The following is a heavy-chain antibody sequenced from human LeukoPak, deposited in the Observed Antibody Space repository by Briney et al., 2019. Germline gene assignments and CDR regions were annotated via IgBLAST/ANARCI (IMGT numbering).Heavy chain of an antibody. V-gene: IGHV3-30*18. CDR3: AKDRMTIEYYFDY. D-gene: IGHD4/OR15-4a*01. CDR2: ISYDGSNK. Sequence: GGSLRLSCAASGFTFSSYGMRWVRQAPGKGLEWVAVISYDGSNKYYADSVKGRFTISRDNSKNTLYLQMNSLRAEDTAVYYCAKDRMTIEYYFDYWGQGTLVTVSS. CDR1: GFTFSSYG. J-gene: IGHJ4*02.